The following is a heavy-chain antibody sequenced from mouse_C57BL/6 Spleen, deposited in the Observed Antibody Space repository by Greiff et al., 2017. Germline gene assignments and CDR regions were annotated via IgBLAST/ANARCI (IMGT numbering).Heavy chain of an antibody. J-gene: IGHJ4*01. CDR3: ARSSNWDRVDY. CDR1: GYTFTSYW. D-gene: IGHD4-1*01. Sequence: VQLQQSGAELAKPGASVKLSCKASGYTFTSYWMHWVKQRPGQGLEWIGYINPSSGYTKYNQKFKDKATLTADKSYSTAYMQLSSLTYEDSAVYYCARSSNWDRVDYWGQGTSVTVSS. V-gene: IGHV1-7*01. CDR2: INPSSGYT.